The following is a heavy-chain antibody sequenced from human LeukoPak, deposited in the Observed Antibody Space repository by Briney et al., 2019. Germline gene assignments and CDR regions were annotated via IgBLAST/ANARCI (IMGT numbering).Heavy chain of an antibody. Sequence: SETLSLTCTVSGGSISSYYWSWTRQPPGKGLEWIGYIYYSGSANYNPSLKSRVTISVDTSKNQFSLKLSSVTAADTAVYYCARLGVDNPNWFDPWGQGTLVTVSS. CDR1: GGSISSYY. CDR3: ARLGVDNPNWFDP. J-gene: IGHJ5*02. D-gene: IGHD2-8*01. V-gene: IGHV4-59*08. CDR2: IYYSGSA.